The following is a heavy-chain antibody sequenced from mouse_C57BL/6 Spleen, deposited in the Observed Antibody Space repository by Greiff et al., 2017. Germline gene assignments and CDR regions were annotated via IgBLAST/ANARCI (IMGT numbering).Heavy chain of an antibody. V-gene: IGHV1-64*01. D-gene: IGHD2-4*01. CDR2: IHPNSGST. CDR1: GYTFTSYW. CDR3: ARSGYDLAWFAY. Sequence: QAQLQQPGAELVKPGASVKLSCKASGYTFTSYWMHWMKQRPGQGLEWIGMIHPNSGSTNYNEKFKSKATLTVDKSSSTAYMQLSSLTSEDSAVYYCARSGYDLAWFAYWGQGTLVTVSA. J-gene: IGHJ3*01.